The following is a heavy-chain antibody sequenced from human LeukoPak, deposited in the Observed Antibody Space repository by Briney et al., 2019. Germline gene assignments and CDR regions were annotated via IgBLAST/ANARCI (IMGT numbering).Heavy chain of an antibody. D-gene: IGHD2-8*01. CDR3: ARGPYCTDDSCYVNWFGP. CDR2: IHHSGTA. V-gene: IGHV4-34*01. J-gene: IGHJ5*02. CDR1: GGSFSGYY. Sequence: SETLSLTCAVYGGSFSGYYWSWIRQPPGKGLEWIGEIHHSGTANYNPSLKSRVTISVDTSKNQFSLNLSSVTAADTAVYYCARGPYCTDDSCYVNWFGPWGQGTLVTVSS.